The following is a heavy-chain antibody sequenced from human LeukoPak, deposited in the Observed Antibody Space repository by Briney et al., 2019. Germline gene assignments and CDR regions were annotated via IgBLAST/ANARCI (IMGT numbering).Heavy chain of an antibody. D-gene: IGHD3-3*01. CDR1: GFTFSSYA. CDR3: ARGLRAYYYYGMDV. CDR2: ISSNGGST. J-gene: IGHJ6*02. Sequence: GGSLRLSCAASGFTFSSYAMHWVRQAPGEGLEYVSAISSNGGSTYYADSVKGRFTISRGNSKNTLFLQMGSLRVEDMAVYYCARGLRAYYYYGMDVWGQGTTVAVSS. V-gene: IGHV3-64*02.